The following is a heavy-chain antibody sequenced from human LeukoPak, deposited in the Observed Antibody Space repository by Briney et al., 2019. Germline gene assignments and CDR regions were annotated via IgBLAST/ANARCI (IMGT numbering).Heavy chain of an antibody. J-gene: IGHJ5*02. CDR2: IYHSGST. V-gene: IGHV4-30-2*01. CDR1: GGSISSGGYY. D-gene: IGHD6-13*01. Sequence: SQTLSLTCTVSGGSISSGGYYWSWIRQPPGKGLEWIGYIYHSGSTYYNPSLKSRVTISVDRSKNQFSLKLSSVTAADTAVYYCARVGGYSSSWGNWFDPWGQGTLVTVSS. CDR3: ARVGGYSSSWGNWFDP.